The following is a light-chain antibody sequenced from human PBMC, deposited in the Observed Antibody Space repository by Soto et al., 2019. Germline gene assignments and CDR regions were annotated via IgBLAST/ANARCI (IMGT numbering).Light chain of an antibody. Sequence: EIVLTQSPGPLSLSPGEIATLSCRASQSVSSTYLAWYQQKPGRAPRLLIHGASPRAAGIPDRFSGSGSGTDVTLTISRLEPEDSAGYYCQQYGSSPTYPFGPGTQLEI. CDR2: GAS. CDR3: QQYGSSPTYP. V-gene: IGKV3-20*01. J-gene: IGKJ2*01. CDR1: QSVSSTY.